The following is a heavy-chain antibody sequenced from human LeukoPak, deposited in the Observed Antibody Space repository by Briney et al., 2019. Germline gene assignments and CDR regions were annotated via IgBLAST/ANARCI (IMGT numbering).Heavy chain of an antibody. CDR2: ISGSGGST. Sequence: PGGSLRLSCAASGFTFSSYAMSWVRQAPGKGLEWVSAISGSGGSTYYADSVKGRFTIPRDNSKNTLYLQMKSLRAEDTAVYYCAKDRRSGSYYKRDAFDIWGQGTMVTVSS. J-gene: IGHJ3*02. CDR3: AKDRRSGSYYKRDAFDI. D-gene: IGHD3-10*01. CDR1: GFTFSSYA. V-gene: IGHV3-23*01.